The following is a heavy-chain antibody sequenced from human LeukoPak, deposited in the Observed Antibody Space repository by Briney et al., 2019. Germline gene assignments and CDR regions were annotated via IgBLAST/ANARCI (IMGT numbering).Heavy chain of an antibody. CDR3: AKLRYSGYGSGDY. J-gene: IGHJ4*02. CDR1: GFTFSSYA. CDR2: IRVSGASP. V-gene: IGHV3-23*01. Sequence: PGGSLRVSCAASGFTFSSYAKRWVRQAPGKGLEWVSDIRVSGASPYYADSVKGRFTVSRDNSKNTLYLQMNSLRAEDTAIYYCAKLRYSGYGSGDYWGQGTLVTVSS. D-gene: IGHD5-12*01.